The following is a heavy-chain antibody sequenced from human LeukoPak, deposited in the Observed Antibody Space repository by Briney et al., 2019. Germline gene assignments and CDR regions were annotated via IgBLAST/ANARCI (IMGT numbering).Heavy chain of an antibody. CDR3: ANADDYGDQDVAFDI. D-gene: IGHD3-16*01. V-gene: IGHV3-33*06. CDR2: IWYDGSNK. CDR1: GFTFSSYG. J-gene: IGHJ3*02. Sequence: GGSLRLSCAASGFTFSSYGMHWVRQAPGKGLEWVAVIWYDGSNKYYADSVKGRFTISRDNSKNTLYLQKNSLRAEDTAVYYCANADDYGDQDVAFDIWGQGTMVTVSS.